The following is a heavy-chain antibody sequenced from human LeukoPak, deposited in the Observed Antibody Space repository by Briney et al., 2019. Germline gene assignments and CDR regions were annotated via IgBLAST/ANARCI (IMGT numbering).Heavy chain of an antibody. J-gene: IGHJ4*02. Sequence: ASVKVSCKASGYTFTGYYMHWVRQAPGQELEWIGWINPNSGGTNYAQRFQGRVTMTGDTSISTAYMELSRLRSDDTAVYYCARGTSSGWYRRFDYWGQGTLVTVSS. CDR2: INPNSGGT. D-gene: IGHD6-19*01. CDR3: ARGTSSGWYRRFDY. V-gene: IGHV1-2*02. CDR1: GYTFTGYY.